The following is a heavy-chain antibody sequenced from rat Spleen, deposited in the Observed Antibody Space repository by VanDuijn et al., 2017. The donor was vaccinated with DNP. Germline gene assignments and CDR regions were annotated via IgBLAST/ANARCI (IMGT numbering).Heavy chain of an antibody. J-gene: IGHJ2*01. CDR3: ARSDYPDY. V-gene: IGHV5-20*01. CDR2: ISYDGDTT. Sequence: EVQLVESGGGLVQPGRSLKLSCAASGFTFSDYYMAWVRQAPTKGLEWVAYISYDGDTTYYRDSVKGRFTASRDNAKSTLYLQMDSLRSEDTATYYCARSDYPDYWGQGVMVTVSS. CDR1: GFTFSDYY. D-gene: IGHD1-4*01.